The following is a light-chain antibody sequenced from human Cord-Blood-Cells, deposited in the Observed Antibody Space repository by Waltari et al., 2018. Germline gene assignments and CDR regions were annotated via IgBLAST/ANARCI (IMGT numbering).Light chain of an antibody. CDR1: KSGDKY. V-gene: IGLV3-1*01. CDR2: QDS. Sequence: SNELTQPPSVSVSPGQTATITCAGDKSGDKYACWYQQKPGQSPVLVIYQDSKRPSGIPERFSGSNSGTTATLTISGTQAMDDADYYCQAWDSSTCVFGGGTKLTVL. J-gene: IGLJ3*02. CDR3: QAWDSSTCV.